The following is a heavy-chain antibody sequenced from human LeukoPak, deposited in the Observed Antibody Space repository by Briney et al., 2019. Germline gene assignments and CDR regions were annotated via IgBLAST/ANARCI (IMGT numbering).Heavy chain of an antibody. Sequence: GASVKVSCKASGYTFTSYGISWVRQAPGQGLEWMGGIIPIFGTANYAQKFQGRVTITADESTSTAYMELSSLRSEDTAVYYCARELPYYYYYMDVWGKGTTVTVSS. CDR2: IIPIFGTA. D-gene: IGHD2-15*01. J-gene: IGHJ6*03. CDR3: ARELPYYYYYMDV. V-gene: IGHV1-69*13. CDR1: GYTFTSYG.